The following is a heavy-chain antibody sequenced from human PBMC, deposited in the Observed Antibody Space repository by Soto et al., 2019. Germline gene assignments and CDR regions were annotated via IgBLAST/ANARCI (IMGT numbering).Heavy chain of an antibody. Sequence: PSETRSFTCALYGWSSGGYYWSWIRQPQGKGLEWIGEINHSGSTNYNPSLKSRVTISVDTSKNKFSLKLSSVTAADTAVYYCARETEAGRDYYYGMDVWGQGTTVTVSS. CDR3: ARETEAGRDYYYGMDV. D-gene: IGHD6-13*01. CDR2: INHSGST. V-gene: IGHV4-34*01. CDR1: GWSSGGYY. J-gene: IGHJ6*02.